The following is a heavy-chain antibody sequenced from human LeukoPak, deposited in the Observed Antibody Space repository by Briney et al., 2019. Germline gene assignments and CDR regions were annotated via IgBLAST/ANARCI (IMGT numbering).Heavy chain of an antibody. J-gene: IGHJ5*02. V-gene: IGHV3-73*01. Sequence: QPGRSLRLSCAASGFTFSSYGMPWVRQAPGKGLEWVGRIRSKANSYATAYAASVKGRFTISRDDSKNTAYLQMNSLKTEDTAVYYCLYAHKNFNWFDPWGQGTLVTVSS. D-gene: IGHD2-8*01. CDR1: GFTFSSYG. CDR3: LYAHKNFNWFDP. CDR2: IRSKANSYAT.